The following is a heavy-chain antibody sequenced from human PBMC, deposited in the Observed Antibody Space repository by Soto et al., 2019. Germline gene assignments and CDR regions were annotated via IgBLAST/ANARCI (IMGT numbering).Heavy chain of an antibody. CDR2: IWYDGSNK. D-gene: IGHD3-16*01. CDR3: ATPYYFNH. V-gene: IGHV3-33*03. Sequence: PGGSLRLSCAASGFPFSSYGMHWVRQAPGKGLDWVGVIWYDGSNKDYAESVKGRFTISRDNSKNMLYLQIDSLGVEDTAVYYCATPYYFNHWGPGTLVTVSS. CDR1: GFPFSSYG. J-gene: IGHJ1*01.